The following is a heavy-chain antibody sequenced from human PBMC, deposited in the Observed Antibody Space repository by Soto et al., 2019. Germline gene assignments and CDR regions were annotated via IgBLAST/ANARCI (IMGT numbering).Heavy chain of an antibody. Sequence: QVQLVQSGAEVKKPGSSVKVSCKASRGTFSRYAINWVRQAPGQGLEWMGGIIPIFGTANYAQKFQGRVTITADESTSTAYMELSSLRFEDTAVYYCARVGDYGSGSYYDYWGQGTLVTVSS. CDR1: RGTFSRYA. CDR2: IIPIFGTA. CDR3: ARVGDYGSGSYYDY. V-gene: IGHV1-69*01. J-gene: IGHJ4*02. D-gene: IGHD3-10*01.